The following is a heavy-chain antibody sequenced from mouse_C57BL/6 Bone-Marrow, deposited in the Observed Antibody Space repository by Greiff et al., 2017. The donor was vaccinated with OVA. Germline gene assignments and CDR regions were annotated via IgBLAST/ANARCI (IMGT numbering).Heavy chain of an antibody. J-gene: IGHJ4*01. D-gene: IGHD1-1*02. CDR3: ARYIGDSYAMDY. CDR2: IRNKANGYTT. CDR1: GFTFTDYY. Sequence: EVKLVESGGGLVQPGGSLSLSCAASGFTFTDYYMSWVRQPPGQALEWLGFIRNKANGYTTEYSAPVKGRFTISRDNSQSILYLQMNALRAEDSATYYCARYIGDSYAMDYWGQGTSVTVSS. V-gene: IGHV7-3*01.